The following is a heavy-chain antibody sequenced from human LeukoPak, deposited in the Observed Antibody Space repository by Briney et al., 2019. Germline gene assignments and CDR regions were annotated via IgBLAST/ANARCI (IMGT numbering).Heavy chain of an antibody. V-gene: IGHV1-2*02. CDR1: GYSFTDYY. J-gene: IGHJ4*02. CDR2: INPNSGGK. D-gene: IGHD3-22*01. Sequence: GASVKVSCKASGYSFTDYYIHWVRQVPGQGLEWMGWINPNSGGKNYAQKFQGRVTMTRDTSITTAYMELSSLRSDDTAVYFCARGTFYYDSSGYYPFDNWGQGTLVTVSS. CDR3: ARGTFYYDSSGYYPFDN.